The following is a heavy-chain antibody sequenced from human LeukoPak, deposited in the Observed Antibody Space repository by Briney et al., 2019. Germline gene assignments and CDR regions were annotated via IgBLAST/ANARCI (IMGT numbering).Heavy chain of an antibody. CDR1: GFTFKLYW. J-gene: IGHJ5*02. Sequence: GGSLRLSCAASGFTFKLYWMHWVRQVPGKRPVWVSRINDDGSDTIYADSVRGRFTISRDDAKNTVYLQKNNLRAEDTAVYYCVRGGPSTWSWGQGTLVTVSS. V-gene: IGHV3-74*01. CDR3: VRGGPSTWS. D-gene: IGHD2-15*01. CDR2: INDDGSDT.